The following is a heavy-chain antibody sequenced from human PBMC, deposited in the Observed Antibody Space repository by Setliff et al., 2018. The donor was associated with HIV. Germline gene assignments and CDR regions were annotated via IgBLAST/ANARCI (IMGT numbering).Heavy chain of an antibody. CDR3: ASPTAIPH. CDR2: INPNGGST. V-gene: IGHV1-46*01. D-gene: IGHD2-21*02. Sequence: ASVKVSCKASGYTFTSYGMNWVRQAPGQGLEWMGIINPNGGSTTYAQKFQGRVTITRDTSASTAYMELSSLRPEDTAVYYCASPTAIPHWGQGTLVTVSS. CDR1: GYTFTSYG. J-gene: IGHJ4*02.